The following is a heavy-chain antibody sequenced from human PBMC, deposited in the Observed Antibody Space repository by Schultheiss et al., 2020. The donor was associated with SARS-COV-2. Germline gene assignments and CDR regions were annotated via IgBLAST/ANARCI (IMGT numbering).Heavy chain of an antibody. CDR2: IDWDDDK. D-gene: IGHD4-11*01. Sequence: SCPTLVKPTQTLTLTCTFSGFSLSTTGMRVSWIRQPPGKALEWLALIDWDDDKRYSPSLKNRLTISKDTSKNQVVLTMTNMDPVDTATYYCARISLYSNYLDYWGQGTLVTVSS. J-gene: IGHJ4*02. V-gene: IGHV2-70*01. CDR3: ARISLYSNYLDY. CDR1: GFSLSTTGMR.